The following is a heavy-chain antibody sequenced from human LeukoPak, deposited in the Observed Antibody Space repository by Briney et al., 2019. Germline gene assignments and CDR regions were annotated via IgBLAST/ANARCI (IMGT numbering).Heavy chain of an antibody. CDR3: AKDHRDGYNLDY. CDR1: GFTFSSYA. Sequence: PGGSLRLSCAASGFTFSSYAMSRVRQAPGKGLEWVSAISGSGGSTYYADSVKGRFTISRDNSKNTLYLQMNSLRAEDTAVYYCAKDHRDGYNLDYWGQGTLVTVSS. V-gene: IGHV3-23*01. D-gene: IGHD5-24*01. J-gene: IGHJ4*02. CDR2: ISGSGGST.